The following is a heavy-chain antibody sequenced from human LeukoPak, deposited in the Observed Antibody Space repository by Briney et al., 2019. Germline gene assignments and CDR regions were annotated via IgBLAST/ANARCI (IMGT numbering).Heavy chain of an antibody. D-gene: IGHD2-2*01. V-gene: IGHV1-2*02. CDR3: ARDPGGSTTYNWFDP. CDR2: INPNSGGT. CDR1: GYTFTGYY. J-gene: IGHJ5*02. Sequence: ASVTVSCKASGYTFTGYYMHWVRQAPGQGLEWMGWINPNSGGTNYAQKFQGRVTMTRGTSISTAYMELSRLRSDDTAVYYCARDPGGSTTYNWFDPWGQGTLVTVSS.